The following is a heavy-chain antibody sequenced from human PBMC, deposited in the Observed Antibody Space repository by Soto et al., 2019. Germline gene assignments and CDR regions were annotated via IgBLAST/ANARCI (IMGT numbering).Heavy chain of an antibody. CDR2: ITRDGSNK. CDR1: GFTFSSYG. V-gene: IGHV3-30*18. D-gene: IGHD6-19*01. Sequence: QVQLVESGGGVVQPGRSLRLSCAASGFTFSSYGMHWVRQAPGKGLEWVAIITRDGSNKYYADSVKGRFTISRDNSKNTLYLQMNSPRVEDTAVYYCAKDPWIRQSTGWFYYFDNWGQGTLITVPS. CDR3: AKDPWIRQSTGWFYYFDN. J-gene: IGHJ4*02.